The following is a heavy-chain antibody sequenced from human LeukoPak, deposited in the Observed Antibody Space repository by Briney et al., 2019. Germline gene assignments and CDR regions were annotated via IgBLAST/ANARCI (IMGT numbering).Heavy chain of an antibody. Sequence: GSVKVSCLASGYTLTGYYMHWVRPAPGRGGAWMGWINPNSGGTNYAQKLQGRVTMTRDTSISTAYMGLSSLRSEDTAVYYCARDSPYEPRGGKTVGNWFDPWGQGTLVTVSS. CDR3: ARDSPYEPRGGKTVGNWFDP. V-gene: IGHV1-2*02. CDR2: INPNSGGT. CDR1: GYTLTGYY. J-gene: IGHJ5*02. D-gene: IGHD3-10*01.